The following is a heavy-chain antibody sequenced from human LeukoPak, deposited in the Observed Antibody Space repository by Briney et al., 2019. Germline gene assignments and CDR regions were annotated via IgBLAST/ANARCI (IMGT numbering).Heavy chain of an antibody. D-gene: IGHD6-25*01. J-gene: IGHJ4*02. Sequence: ASVKVSCKTSGYSFTIYGISWVRQAPGQGLEWMGWIITQNGNTHYAQSYQGRVTMTTDISTSTAYMELRSLRSDDTAVYYCARGGCNSGCSSDFWGQGTLVTVSS. CDR1: GYSFTIYG. CDR3: ARGGCNSGCSSDF. V-gene: IGHV1-18*01. CDR2: IITQNGNT.